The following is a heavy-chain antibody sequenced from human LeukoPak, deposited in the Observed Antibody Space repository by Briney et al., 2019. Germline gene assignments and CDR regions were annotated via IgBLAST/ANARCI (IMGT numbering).Heavy chain of an antibody. Sequence: SQTLSLTCAISGHSVSNNSAAGGSGSQSPSRGLDWGGRIYYRSGWYNDYALSVESRITINPDTSRNQGSLQLTSVTPEDTAVYYCSRELACGPADYWGQGTLVTVSS. J-gene: IGHJ4*02. V-gene: IGHV6-1*01. D-gene: IGHD2-2*01. CDR1: GHSVSNNSAA. CDR2: IYYRSGWYN. CDR3: SRELACGPADY.